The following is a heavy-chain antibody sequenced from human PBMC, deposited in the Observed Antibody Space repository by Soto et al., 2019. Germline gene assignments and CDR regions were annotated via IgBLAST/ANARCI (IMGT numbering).Heavy chain of an antibody. CDR1: GGTFSSYA. D-gene: IGHD3-22*01. Sequence: SVKVSCKASGGTFSSYAISWVRQAPGQGLEWMGGIIPIFGTANYAQKFQGRVTITADESTSTAYMELSSLRSEDTAVYYCAKKRYYYDSSGYLSLGEYYFDYWGQGTLVTVSS. V-gene: IGHV1-69*13. CDR2: IIPIFGTA. CDR3: AKKRYYYDSSGYLSLGEYYFDY. J-gene: IGHJ4*02.